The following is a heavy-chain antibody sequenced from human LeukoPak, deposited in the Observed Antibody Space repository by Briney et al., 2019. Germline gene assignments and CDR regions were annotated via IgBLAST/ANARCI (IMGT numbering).Heavy chain of an antibody. Sequence: PGGSLRLSCAASGFTFSSYAMHWVRQAPGKGLEWVAVISYDGSNKYYADSVKGRFTISRDNSKNTLYLQMNSLRAEDTAVYYCARSGYSYGYFGMGVIDYWGQGTLVTVSS. D-gene: IGHD5-18*01. CDR3: ARSGYSYGYFGMGVIDY. CDR1: GFTFSSYA. V-gene: IGHV3-30*04. J-gene: IGHJ4*02. CDR2: ISYDGSNK.